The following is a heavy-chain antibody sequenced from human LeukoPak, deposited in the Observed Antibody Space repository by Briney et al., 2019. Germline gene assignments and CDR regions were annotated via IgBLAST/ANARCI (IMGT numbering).Heavy chain of an antibody. Sequence: SETLSLTCSVSGGSVTSGTYHWGWIRQPPGKGLEWIGSVYFDGGTHYKPSLQSRVTISVDTSKNQFSLRLSSVTAADTALYYCARDHYYDGRGRFDPWGQGSLVTVSS. CDR1: GGSVTSGTYH. CDR2: VYFDGGT. CDR3: ARDHYYDGRGRFDP. V-gene: IGHV4-39*07. D-gene: IGHD3-16*01. J-gene: IGHJ5*02.